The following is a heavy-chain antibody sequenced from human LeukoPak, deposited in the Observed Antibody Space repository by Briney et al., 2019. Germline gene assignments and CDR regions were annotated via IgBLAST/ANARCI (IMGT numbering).Heavy chain of an antibody. CDR2: IWYDGSNK. CDR3: ARDRYGDGFAHFDY. Sequence: GGSLRLSCAASGFTFSSYGMHWVRQAPGEGLEWVAVIWYDGSNKYYADSVKGRFTISRDNSKNTLYLQMNSLRAEDTAVYYCARDRYGDGFAHFDYWGQGALVTVSS. J-gene: IGHJ4*02. V-gene: IGHV3-33*01. D-gene: IGHD5-24*01. CDR1: GFTFSSYG.